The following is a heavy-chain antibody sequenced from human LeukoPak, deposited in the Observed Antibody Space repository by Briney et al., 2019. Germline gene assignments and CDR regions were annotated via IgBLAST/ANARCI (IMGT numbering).Heavy chain of an antibody. D-gene: IGHD5-24*01. V-gene: IGHV3-11*01. J-gene: IGHJ3*02. CDR2: ISSSGSTT. CDR1: RFTFSDNY. Sequence: GGSLRLSCAASRFTFSDNYMGWIRQAPGKGLEWVSYISSSGSTTYYADSVKGRFTISRDNGRKSLYLQMDSLRAEDTAVYHCARDGAEMASITFAFDMRGQGTLVTVSS. CDR3: ARDGAEMASITFAFDM.